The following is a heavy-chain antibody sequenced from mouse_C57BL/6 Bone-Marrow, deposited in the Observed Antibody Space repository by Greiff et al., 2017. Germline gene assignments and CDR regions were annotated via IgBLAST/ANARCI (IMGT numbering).Heavy chain of an antibody. J-gene: IGHJ3*01. D-gene: IGHD1-1*01. Sequence: QVQLQQPGAELVRPGTSVKLSCKASGYTFTSYWMHWVKQRPGQGLEWIGVIDPSDSYTNYNQKFKGKATLTVDTSSSTAYMQLSSLTSEDSAVYYCARNYYGSSYGLWFAYWGQGTLVTVSA. CDR2: IDPSDSYT. CDR1: GYTFTSYW. V-gene: IGHV1-59*01. CDR3: ARNYYGSSYGLWFAY.